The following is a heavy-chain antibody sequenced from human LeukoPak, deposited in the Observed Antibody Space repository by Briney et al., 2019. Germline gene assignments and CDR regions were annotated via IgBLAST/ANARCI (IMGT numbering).Heavy chain of an antibody. CDR2: INHSGST. D-gene: IGHD5-18*01. CDR1: GGSFSGYY. Sequence: SETLSLTCAVYGGSFSGYYWSWIRQPPGKGLEWIGEINHSGSTNYNPSLKSRVTISVDTSKIQFSLKLSSVTAADTAVYYCARGRGYSRIYYFDYWGQGTLVTVSS. V-gene: IGHV4-34*01. J-gene: IGHJ4*02. CDR3: ARGRGYSRIYYFDY.